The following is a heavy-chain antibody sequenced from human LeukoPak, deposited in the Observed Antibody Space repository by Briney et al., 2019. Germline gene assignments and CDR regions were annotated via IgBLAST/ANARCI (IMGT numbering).Heavy chain of an antibody. J-gene: IGHJ6*02. CDR2: IYYSGST. Sequence: SETLSLTCSVSGGSISSYYWSWIRQPPGKGVEYIGYIYYSGSTNYIPSLKSRVTISVDTSKDQFSLNLTSVTAADTALYYCARLKCISTTCPSRYVMDVWGQGTTVTVSS. V-gene: IGHV4-59*01. CDR3: ARLKCISTTCPSRYVMDV. D-gene: IGHD2-2*01. CDR1: GGSISSYY.